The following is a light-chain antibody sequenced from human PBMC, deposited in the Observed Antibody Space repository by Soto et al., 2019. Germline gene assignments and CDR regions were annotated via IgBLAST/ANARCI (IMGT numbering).Light chain of an antibody. CDR1: QSVSNN. J-gene: IGKJ1*01. Sequence: EIVMTQSPATLSVSPGERVTLSCRASQSVSNNLAWFQQKPGQAPRLLIYGASTRATGIPARFSGSGSGTEFTLTISSLQTEDFAVYYCQQCNNLPLRFGQGTKVEIK. V-gene: IGKV3-15*01. CDR2: GAS. CDR3: QQCNNLPLR.